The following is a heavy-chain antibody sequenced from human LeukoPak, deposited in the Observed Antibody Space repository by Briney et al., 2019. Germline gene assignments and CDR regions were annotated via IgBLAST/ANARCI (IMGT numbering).Heavy chain of an antibody. CDR3: ARDGSKMDV. CDR2: ISWNSGNI. D-gene: IGHD1-14*01. V-gene: IGHV3-9*01. CDR1: GFTFSSYA. J-gene: IGHJ6*02. Sequence: PGGSLRLSCAASGFTFSSYAMHWVRQAPGKGLEWVSGISWNSGNIGYADSVKGRFTISRDNAKNSLYLQMNSLRAEDTAVYYCARDGSKMDVWGQGTTVTVSS.